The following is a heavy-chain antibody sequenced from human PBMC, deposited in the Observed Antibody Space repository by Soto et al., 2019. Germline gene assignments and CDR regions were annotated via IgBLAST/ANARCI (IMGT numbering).Heavy chain of an antibody. CDR3: ARDILIAAAGTAHNWFDP. CDR1: GGSISSSNW. D-gene: IGHD6-13*01. CDR2: IYHSGST. J-gene: IGHJ5*02. V-gene: IGHV4-4*02. Sequence: SETLSLTCTVSGGSISSSNWWSWVRQPPGKGLEWIGEIYHSGSTNYNPSLKSRVTISVDKSKNQFSLKLSSVTAADTAVYYCARDILIAAAGTAHNWFDPWGQGTLVTVSS.